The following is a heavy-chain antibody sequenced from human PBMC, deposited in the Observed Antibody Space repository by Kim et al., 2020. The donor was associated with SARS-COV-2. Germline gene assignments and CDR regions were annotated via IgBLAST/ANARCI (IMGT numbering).Heavy chain of an antibody. J-gene: IGHJ1*01. V-gene: IGHV3-74*01. D-gene: IGHD3-22*01. CDR3: ARAGVYEISGYYGFFHH. Sequence: SVKGRFTISKDNAKECQYLQMNSLRPEDTAVYYCARAGVYEISGYYGFFHHWGQGARVTVSS.